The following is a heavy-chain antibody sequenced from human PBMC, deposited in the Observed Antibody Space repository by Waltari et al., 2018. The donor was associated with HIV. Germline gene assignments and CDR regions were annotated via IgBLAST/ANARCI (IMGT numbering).Heavy chain of an antibody. CDR3: VVRDAFDI. J-gene: IGHJ3*02. CDR1: GGPISSSSYY. Sequence: LQLQESGPGLVKPSETLSLTCTVSGGPISSSSYYWGWIRQPPGKGLEWIGSIYYSGSTYDNPSLKSRVTISVDTSKNQFSLKLSSVTAADTAVYYGVVRDAFDICGQGTMVTVSS. D-gene: IGHD3-22*01. V-gene: IGHV4-39*01. CDR2: IYYSGST.